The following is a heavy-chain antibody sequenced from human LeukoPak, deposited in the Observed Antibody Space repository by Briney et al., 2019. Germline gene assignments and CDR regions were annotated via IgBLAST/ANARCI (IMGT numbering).Heavy chain of an antibody. D-gene: IGHD2-15*01. CDR3: AKRLSRGYYGKLIFEY. V-gene: IGHV3-23*01. J-gene: IGHJ4*02. CDR2: ITTSGEST. Sequence: PGGPLRLSCAPSGFTFSDFAMSWVRQSPGKGLEWVSSITTSGESTYYADSVKGRFAISRDNSGSTLYLQMNSLRIEDSAVYYCAKRLSRGYYGKLIFEYWGQGALVTVSS. CDR1: GFTFSDFA.